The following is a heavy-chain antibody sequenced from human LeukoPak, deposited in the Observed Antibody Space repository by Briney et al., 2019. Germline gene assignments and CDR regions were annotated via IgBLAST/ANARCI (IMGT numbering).Heavy chain of an antibody. CDR3: ARGNGDYGDYYYGMDV. J-gene: IGHJ6*02. CDR2: IYYSGGT. CDR1: GGSISSYH. D-gene: IGHD4-17*01. V-gene: IGHV4-59*01. Sequence: PSETLSLTCSVSGGSISSYHWSWIRQPPGKGLEWIGYIYYSGGTNNNPSLKSRVTMSVDTSKNQFSLKLSSVTAADTAVYYCARGNGDYGDYYYGMDVWGQGTTVTVSS.